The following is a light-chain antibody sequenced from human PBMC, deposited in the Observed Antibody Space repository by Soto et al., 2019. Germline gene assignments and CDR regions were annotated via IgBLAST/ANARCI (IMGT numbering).Light chain of an antibody. CDR3: QHYDAPFT. CDR1: QSVRSNY. V-gene: IGKV3-20*01. CDR2: AAS. J-gene: IGKJ3*01. Sequence: EIVLTQSPGTLSLSPGDGATLSCRASQSVRSNYLAWYQHRPGQAPRLLIYAASRRATGIPDRFSGSGSGTDFTLRIVSLEPEDFALYYCQHYDAPFTFGPGTKVDIK.